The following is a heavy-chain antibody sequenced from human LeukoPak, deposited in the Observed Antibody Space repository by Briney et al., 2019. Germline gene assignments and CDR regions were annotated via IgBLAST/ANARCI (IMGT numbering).Heavy chain of an antibody. Sequence: PGGSLRLSCAASGFTFSSYGMHWVRQAPGKGLEYVSGISSNGGSTYYANSVKGRFTISRDNSKNTLYLQMGSLRVEDMAVYYCAREYSSSSVDYWGKGTLVTVSS. CDR1: GFTFSSYG. V-gene: IGHV3-64*01. CDR3: AREYSSSSVDY. D-gene: IGHD6-6*01. CDR2: ISSNGGST. J-gene: IGHJ4*02.